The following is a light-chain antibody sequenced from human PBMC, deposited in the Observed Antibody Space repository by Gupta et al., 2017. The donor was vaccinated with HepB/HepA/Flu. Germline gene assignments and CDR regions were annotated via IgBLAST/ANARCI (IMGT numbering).Light chain of an antibody. J-gene: IGKJ4*01. CDR2: SAS. CDR3: QQGNNYPLT. Sequence: AIQLTQFPSSLSASVGDSVTITCRASQGINSALAWYQQKSGKAPDLLIYSASSLESGVPSRFSGSGYGTDFTLTISSLQPEDSAIYYCQQGNNYPLTFGGGTKVEIK. V-gene: IGKV1D-13*01. CDR1: QGINSA.